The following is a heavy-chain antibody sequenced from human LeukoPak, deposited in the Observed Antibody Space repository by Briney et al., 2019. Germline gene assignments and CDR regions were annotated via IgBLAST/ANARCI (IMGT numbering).Heavy chain of an antibody. Sequence: SETLSLTCTVSGGSISSSSYYWGWIRQPPGKGLEWIGSIYYSGSTYYNPPLKSRVTISVDTSKNQFSLKLSSVTAADTAVYYCARVVGPRYDFWSGYPNWFDPWGQGTLVTVSS. CDR1: GGSISSSSYY. CDR2: IYYSGST. J-gene: IGHJ5*02. D-gene: IGHD3-3*01. V-gene: IGHV4-39*07. CDR3: ARVVGPRYDFWSGYPNWFDP.